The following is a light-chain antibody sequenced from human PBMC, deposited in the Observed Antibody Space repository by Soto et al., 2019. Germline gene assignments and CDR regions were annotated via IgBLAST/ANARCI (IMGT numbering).Light chain of an antibody. V-gene: IGKV3-20*01. CDR1: QSVSSSY. CDR2: GGS. CDR3: QQYGSSPWT. Sequence: EIVLTQSPGTLSLSPGERATLSCRASQSVSSSYLAWYQQKPGQAPRLLIYGGSSMATGIPDRFSGSGSGTDFTLTISRLEPEDFAVYYCQQYGSSPWTFGQGTKVEIK. J-gene: IGKJ1*01.